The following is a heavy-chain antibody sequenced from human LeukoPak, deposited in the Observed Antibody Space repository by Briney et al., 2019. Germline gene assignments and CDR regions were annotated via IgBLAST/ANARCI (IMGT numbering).Heavy chain of an antibody. CDR3: ARSIMITFGGVIEDYFDY. V-gene: IGHV4-59*08. Sequence: PSETLSLTCTVSGGSISSYYWSWIRQPPGKGLEWIGYIYYSGSTNYNPSLKSRVTISVDTSKNQFSLKLSSVTAADTAVYYCARSIMITFGGVIEDYFDYWGQGTLVTVSS. CDR2: IYYSGST. D-gene: IGHD3-16*02. J-gene: IGHJ4*02. CDR1: GGSISSYY.